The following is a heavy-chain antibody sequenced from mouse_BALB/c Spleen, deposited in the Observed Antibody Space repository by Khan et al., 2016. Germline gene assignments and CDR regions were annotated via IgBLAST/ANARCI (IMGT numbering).Heavy chain of an antibody. D-gene: IGHD1-1*01. J-gene: IGHJ2*01. CDR3: ARYYYGSSYFDY. V-gene: IGHV3-2*02. CDR1: GYSITSDYA. Sequence: EVQLQESGPGLVKPSQSLSLTCTVTGYSITSDYAWNWIRQFPGNKLEWMGYISYSGSTSYNPSLKSRISITRDTSKNQFFLQLNSVTTEETATYYCARYYYGSSYFDYWGQGTTLTVSS. CDR2: ISYSGST.